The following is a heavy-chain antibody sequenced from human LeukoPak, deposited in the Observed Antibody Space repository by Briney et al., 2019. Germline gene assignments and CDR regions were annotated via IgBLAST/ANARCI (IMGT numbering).Heavy chain of an antibody. CDR1: GFTFSSYA. CDR3: AKVWYSSGYDY. CDR2: ISGSGGST. V-gene: IGHV3-23*01. Sequence: GGSLRLSCAASGFTFSSYAMSWVRQAPGKGLEWVSAISGSGGSTYYADSAKGRFTISRDNSKNTLYLQMNSLRAKDTAVYYCAKVWYSSGYDYWGQGTLVTVSS. J-gene: IGHJ4*02. D-gene: IGHD6-19*01.